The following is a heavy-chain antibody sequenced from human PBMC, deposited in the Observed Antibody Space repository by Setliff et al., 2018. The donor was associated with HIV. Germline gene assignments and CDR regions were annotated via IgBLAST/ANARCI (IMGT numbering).Heavy chain of an antibody. D-gene: IGHD1-26*01. CDR2: IYHGVST. CDR1: GGSISSSNW. Sequence: SETLSLTCAVSGGSISSSNWWSWVRQPPGKGLEWIGEIYHGVSTNYNPSLKSRVTISVDKSKNQFSLKLSSVTAADTAVYYCARYGHGVGATALDAFDIWGQGTMVTVSS. CDR3: ARYGHGVGATALDAFDI. V-gene: IGHV4-4*02. J-gene: IGHJ3*02.